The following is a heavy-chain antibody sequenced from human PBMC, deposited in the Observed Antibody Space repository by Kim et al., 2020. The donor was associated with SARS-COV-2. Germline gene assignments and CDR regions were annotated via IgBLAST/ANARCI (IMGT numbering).Heavy chain of an antibody. CDR3: TIDSH. V-gene: IGHV3-30*03. CDR2: ISSDGSNK. J-gene: IGHJ4*02. CDR1: GFTFSAYG. Sequence: GGSLRLSCAASGFTFSAYGIHWVRQAPGKGLEWVAVISSDGSNKYYADSVNGRFTNSRDNSRTTLYLQMNSLRAEDTAVYYCTIDSHWGQGTLVTVSS.